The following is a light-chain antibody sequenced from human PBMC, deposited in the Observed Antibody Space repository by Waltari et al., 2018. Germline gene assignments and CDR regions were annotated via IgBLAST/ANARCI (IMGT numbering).Light chain of an antibody. J-gene: IGLJ2*01. Sequence: QSALTQPASVSGSPGQSITISCTGTSGDISAYKYVSWYQNHPDKAPKLIIYEGSNRPSGVSNRFSGSKSGNTASRTISGLQTEDESHYYCCSYTTASTVVFGGGTKVTVL. CDR2: EGS. CDR3: CSYTTASTVV. CDR1: SGDISAYKY. V-gene: IGLV2-14*01.